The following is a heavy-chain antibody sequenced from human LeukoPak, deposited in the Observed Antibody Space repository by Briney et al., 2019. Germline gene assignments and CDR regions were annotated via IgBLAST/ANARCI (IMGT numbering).Heavy chain of an antibody. CDR1: GGTFSSYA. CDR2: IIPVFDTA. V-gene: IGHV1-69*13. Sequence: ASVKVSCKASGGTFSSYAISWVRQAPGQGLEWMGGIIPVFDTANYAQKFQGRVTITADESTSTAHMELSSLRSEDTAVYYCARDAGYYVSGSSLDYWGQGTLVTVSS. J-gene: IGHJ4*02. D-gene: IGHD3-10*01. CDR3: ARDAGYYVSGSSLDY.